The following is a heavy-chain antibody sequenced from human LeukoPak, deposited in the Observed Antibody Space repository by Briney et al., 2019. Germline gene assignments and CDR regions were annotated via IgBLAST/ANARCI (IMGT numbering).Heavy chain of an antibody. Sequence: GASVKVSCKASGYTFTSYYMHWVRQAPGQGLEWMGIINPSGGSTSHAQKFQGRVTMTEDTSTDTAYMELSSLRSEDTAVYYCATNPPDTAMGPFDYWGQGTLVTVSS. CDR1: GYTFTSYY. CDR2: INPSGGST. D-gene: IGHD5-18*01. J-gene: IGHJ4*02. CDR3: ATNPPDTAMGPFDY. V-gene: IGHV1-46*01.